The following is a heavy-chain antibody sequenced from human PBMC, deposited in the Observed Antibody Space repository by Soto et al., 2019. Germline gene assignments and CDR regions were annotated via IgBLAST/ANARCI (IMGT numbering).Heavy chain of an antibody. D-gene: IGHD2-2*01. CDR3: ASGENIVVVPAAMVVVDY. J-gene: IGHJ4*02. CDR1: GYTFTSYD. CDR2: MNPNSGNT. Sequence: ASVKVSCKASGYTFTSYDINWVRQATGQGLEWMGWMNPNSGNTGYAQKFQGRVTMTRNTSISTAYMELSSLRSEDTAVYYCASGENIVVVPAAMVVVDYWGQGTLVTVSS. V-gene: IGHV1-8*01.